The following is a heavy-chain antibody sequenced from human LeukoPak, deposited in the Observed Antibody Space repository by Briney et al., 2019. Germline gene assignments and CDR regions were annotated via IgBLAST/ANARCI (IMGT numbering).Heavy chain of an antibody. Sequence: GGSLRLSCAASGFTFSSYGMHWVRQAPGKGLEWVAFIRYDGSNKYYADSVKGRFTISRDHSKNTLYLQMNSLRAEDTAVYYCATPTYYYGSGSYYNPLDYWGQGTLVTVSS. CDR3: ATPTYYYGSGSYYNPLDY. V-gene: IGHV3-30*02. CDR2: IRYDGSNK. D-gene: IGHD3-10*01. J-gene: IGHJ4*02. CDR1: GFTFSSYG.